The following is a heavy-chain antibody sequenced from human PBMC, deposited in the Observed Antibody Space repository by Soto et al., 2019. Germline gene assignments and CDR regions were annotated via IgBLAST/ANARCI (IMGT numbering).Heavy chain of an antibody. D-gene: IGHD3-9*01. Sequence: QVQLVESGGGVVKPGGSLRLSCAASGFTSSDYYMSWIRQAPGKGLEWVAYISSSSSYTNYADSVKGRFTISINNAPTALYRQMNGLRAEETAVYYSAGDADILAGSDAFDIWGRGTMVTVSS. CDR1: GFTSSDYY. CDR2: ISSSSSYT. CDR3: AGDADILAGSDAFDI. J-gene: IGHJ3*02. V-gene: IGHV3-11*05.